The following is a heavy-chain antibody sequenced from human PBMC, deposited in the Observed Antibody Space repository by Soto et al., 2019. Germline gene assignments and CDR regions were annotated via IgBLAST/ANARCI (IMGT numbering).Heavy chain of an antibody. CDR1: GGTFSSYT. CDR2: IIPILGIA. J-gene: IGHJ2*01. V-gene: IGHV1-69*04. Sequence: PAKVACKASGGTFSSYTISWVRQEIGQGLEWMGRIIPILGIANYAQKFQGRVTITADKSTSTAYMELSSLRSEDTAVYYCARDRGRENYWYFDLWGRGTLVTVSS. D-gene: IGHD6-25*01. CDR3: ARDRGRENYWYFDL.